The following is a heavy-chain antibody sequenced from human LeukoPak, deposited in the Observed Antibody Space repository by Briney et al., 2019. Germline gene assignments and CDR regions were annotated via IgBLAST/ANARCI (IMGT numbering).Heavy chain of an antibody. D-gene: IGHD3-16*01. CDR1: GFAFSATY. CDR3: ASGGHLDY. CDR2: ISDSSTVV. J-gene: IGHJ4*02. Sequence: PGGSLRLSCAASGFAFSATYMSWIRQAPGKGLEWISYISDSSTVVYYTDSVKGRFTISRDNANNSLFLQLNSLRAEDTAVYFCASGGHLDYWGQGALVTVAS. V-gene: IGHV3-11*01.